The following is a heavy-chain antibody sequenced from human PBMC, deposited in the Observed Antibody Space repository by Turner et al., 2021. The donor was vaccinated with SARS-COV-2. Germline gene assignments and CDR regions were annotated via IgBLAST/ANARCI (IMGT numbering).Heavy chain of an antibody. D-gene: IGHD6-25*01. CDR2: ISSDGSNK. CDR1: GFTFSSYG. Sequence: QVQLVEPGGGVVQPGRSLRLSCAASGFTFSSYGMHWVRQAPGKGLEWMAVISSDGSNKYYADSVKGRFTISRDNSKNTLYLQMSSLRAEDTAVYYCAKCGYQYYHYYYMDVWGKGTTVTVSS. V-gene: IGHV3-30*18. CDR3: AKCGYQYYHYYYMDV. J-gene: IGHJ6*03.